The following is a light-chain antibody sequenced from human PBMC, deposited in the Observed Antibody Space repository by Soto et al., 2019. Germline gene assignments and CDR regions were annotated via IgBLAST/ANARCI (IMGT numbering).Light chain of an antibody. CDR2: DAS. CDR3: QQRINWPWT. CDR1: QSVSRY. V-gene: IGKV3-11*01. Sequence: EIVLTQSPATLSLSPGERATLSCRASQSVSRYLAWYQQKPGQAPRLLIYDASNRATGIPARFSGSGSGTDFTLTISSLEPEDFAVYYCQQRINWPWTFGQGTKVDIK. J-gene: IGKJ1*01.